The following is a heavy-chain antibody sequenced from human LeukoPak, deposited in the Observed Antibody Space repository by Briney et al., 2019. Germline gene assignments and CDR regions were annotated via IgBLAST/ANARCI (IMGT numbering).Heavy chain of an antibody. Sequence: GGSLRLSCAATGFTFSDYSMNWVRQAPGKGLEWVSYISFSVNTKYYGDSVKGRFTISRDNAKNSLYLHMDSLRAEDTAVYYCARGAYSSGWAYFDHWGQGTLVTVSS. CDR3: ARGAYSSGWAYFDH. J-gene: IGHJ4*02. V-gene: IGHV3-48*04. D-gene: IGHD6-19*01. CDR1: GFTFSDYS. CDR2: ISFSVNTK.